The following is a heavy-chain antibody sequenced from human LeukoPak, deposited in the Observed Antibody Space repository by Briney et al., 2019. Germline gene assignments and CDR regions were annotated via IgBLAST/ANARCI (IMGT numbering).Heavy chain of an antibody. CDR3: ARALGWELLRNYFDY. V-gene: IGHV3-21*01. J-gene: IGHJ4*02. CDR1: GFTFSRYS. CDR2: ISSSSSYI. Sequence: GGSLRLSCAASGFTFSRYSMNWVRQAPGKGLEWVSSISSSSSYIYYADSVKGRFTISRDNAKNSLYLQMNSLRAEDTAVYYCARALGWELLRNYFDYWGQGTLVTVSS. D-gene: IGHD1-26*01.